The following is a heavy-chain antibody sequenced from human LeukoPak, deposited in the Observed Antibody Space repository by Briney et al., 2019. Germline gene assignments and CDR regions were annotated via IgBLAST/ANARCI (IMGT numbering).Heavy chain of an antibody. Sequence: GASVKVSCKASDYTFSSYGISWVRQAPGKGLEWMGCISGYNGNTNYAQTVQGRVTMTTDTSTSTAYMELKSLRTDDTAVYYCGRDSMDCSGRYVDRWGQGTLVSVST. CDR2: ISGYNGNT. CDR3: GRDSMDCSGRYVDR. V-gene: IGHV1-18*01. CDR1: DYTFSSYG. D-gene: IGHD3-10*01. J-gene: IGHJ4*02.